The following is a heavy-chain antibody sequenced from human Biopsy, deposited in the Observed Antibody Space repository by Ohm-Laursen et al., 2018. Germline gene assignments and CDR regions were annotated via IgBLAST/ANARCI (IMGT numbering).Heavy chain of an antibody. J-gene: IGHJ5*02. CDR2: IWYDGTNE. D-gene: IGHD2-8*02. V-gene: IGHV3-33*04. CDR3: AKDRDLNLLAWFDP. CDR1: GFTFGHYA. Sequence: RSLRLSCAASGFTFGHYAMHWVRQAPGKGLEWVSLIWYDGTNEDYADSVKGRFTISRDNSKNTLFLQLSSLRAEDTAVYHCAKDRDLNLLAWFDPWGQGTLVIVSS.